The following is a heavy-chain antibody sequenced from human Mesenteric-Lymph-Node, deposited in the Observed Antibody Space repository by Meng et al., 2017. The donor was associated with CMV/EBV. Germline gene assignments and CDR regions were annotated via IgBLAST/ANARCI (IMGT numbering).Heavy chain of an antibody. CDR2: IHPGGTT. J-gene: IGHJ5*02. D-gene: IGHD2-15*01. V-gene: IGHV4-34*01. CDR3: ASGMVAGSRFDP. CDR1: GGSFSGYS. Sequence: LTCAAYGGSFSGYSWNWIRQPPGKGLEWIGEIHPGGTTNYNPSLKSRVTISVDTSKNQFSLKLSSVTAADTAVYYCASGMVAGSRFDPWGQGTLVTVSS.